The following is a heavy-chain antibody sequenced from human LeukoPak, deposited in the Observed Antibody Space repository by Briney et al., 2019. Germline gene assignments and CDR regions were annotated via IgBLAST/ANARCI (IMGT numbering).Heavy chain of an antibody. Sequence: GGSLRLSCAASGFTFSASGMHWVRQAPGRGLEWVAFIWYDGGNKYYADSVKGRFTISRDNSKNTLYLQMNSLRDEDTAVYYCARDLGCSSTICYDGGHWFDPWGQGTLVTVSS. CDR2: IWYDGGNK. V-gene: IGHV3-33*01. CDR1: GFTFSASG. CDR3: ARDLGCSSTICYDGGHWFDP. D-gene: IGHD2-2*01. J-gene: IGHJ5*02.